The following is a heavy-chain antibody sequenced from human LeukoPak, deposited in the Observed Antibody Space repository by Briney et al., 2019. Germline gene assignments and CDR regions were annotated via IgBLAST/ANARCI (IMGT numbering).Heavy chain of an antibody. D-gene: IGHD4-23*01. CDR1: GGSISSSSYY. CDR2: IYYSGST. J-gene: IGHJ4*02. Sequence: SETLSLTCTVSGGSISSSSYYWGWIRQPPGKGLEWIGSIYYSGSTYYNPSLKSRVTISVDTSKNQFSLKLSSVTAADTAVYFCARDNYGDNRDFDYWGQGTLVTVSS. V-gene: IGHV4-39*07. CDR3: ARDNYGDNRDFDY.